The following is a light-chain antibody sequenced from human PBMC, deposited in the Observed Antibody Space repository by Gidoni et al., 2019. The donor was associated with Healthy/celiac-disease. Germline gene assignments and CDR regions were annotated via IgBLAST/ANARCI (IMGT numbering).Light chain of an antibody. V-gene: IGKV3-20*01. CDR2: GAS. CDR1: QSVSCTY. Sequence: IVLTQSSGTLALSPGESATLSCRASQSVSCTYLAWYQPKPGQAPRPLIYGASSRVTGVPDRFSGSGSGTDFTLTISRLEPEDFAVYYCQQGAFGQGTKVEMK. J-gene: IGKJ1*01. CDR3: QQGA.